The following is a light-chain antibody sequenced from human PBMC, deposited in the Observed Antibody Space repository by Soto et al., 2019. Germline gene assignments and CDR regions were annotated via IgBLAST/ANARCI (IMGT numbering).Light chain of an antibody. CDR2: HVS. V-gene: IGLV2-14*01. CDR1: SSDVGGYNY. CDR3: SSYTSTSTYV. Sequence: SALTQPASVSGSPGQSITISCTGTSSDVGGYNYVSWYQQYPGKAPKLMIYHVSNRPSGVSNRFSGSKSGNSASLTISGLQPEDEADYYCSSYTSTSTYVFGLGPRSPS. J-gene: IGLJ1*01.